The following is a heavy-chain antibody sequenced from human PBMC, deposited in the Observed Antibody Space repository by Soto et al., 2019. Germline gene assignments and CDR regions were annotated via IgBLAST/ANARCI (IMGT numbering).Heavy chain of an antibody. CDR1: GGSISSGGYY. CDR2: IYYSGST. Sequence: SETLSLTCTVSGGSISSGGYYWSWIRQHPGKGLEWIGYIYYSGSTYYNPSLKSRVTISVDTSKNQFSLRLSSVTAADTAVYYCARDRRGYDFWSGYSPVMDGMDVWGQGTTVTVSS. J-gene: IGHJ6*02. V-gene: IGHV4-31*03. D-gene: IGHD3-3*01. CDR3: ARDRRGYDFWSGYSPVMDGMDV.